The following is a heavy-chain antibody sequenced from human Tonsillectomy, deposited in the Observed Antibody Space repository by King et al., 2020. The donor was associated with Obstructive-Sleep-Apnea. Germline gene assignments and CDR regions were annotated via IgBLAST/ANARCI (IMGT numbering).Heavy chain of an antibody. CDR2: IHYRGST. CDR1: GGSIGSYY. V-gene: IGHV4-59*01. Sequence: VQLQESGPGLVKASETLSLTCTVSGGSIGSYYWSWIRQPPGKGLEWIGYIHYRGSTNYIPSLESRLTTSVDTSKNQFSLKLTSVTAADTAVYYCARGEDSTVVRGPFDYWGQGALVTVSS. D-gene: IGHD4-23*01. CDR3: ARGEDSTVVRGPFDY. J-gene: IGHJ4*02.